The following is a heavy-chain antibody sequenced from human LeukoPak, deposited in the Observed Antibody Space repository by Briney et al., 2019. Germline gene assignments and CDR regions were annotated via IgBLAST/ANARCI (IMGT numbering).Heavy chain of an antibody. CDR1: GFTFSSYA. D-gene: IGHD3-9*01. Sequence: GGSLRLSCAASGFTFSSYAMSRVRQAPGKGLEWVSAISGSGGSTYYADSVKGRFTISRDNSKNTLYLQMNSLRAEDTAVYYCAKDLTYDILTGYQPGYDYWGQGTLVTVSS. J-gene: IGHJ4*02. CDR2: ISGSGGST. CDR3: AKDLTYDILTGYQPGYDY. V-gene: IGHV3-23*01.